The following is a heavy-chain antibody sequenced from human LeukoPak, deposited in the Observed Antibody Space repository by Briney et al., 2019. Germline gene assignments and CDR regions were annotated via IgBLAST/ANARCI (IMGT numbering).Heavy chain of an antibody. CDR3: ARRSSSWSNWFDP. J-gene: IGHJ5*02. CDR1: GGSFSGYY. Sequence: SETLSLTCAVYGGSFSGYYWSWIRQPPGKGLEWIGYIYYSGSTNYNPSLKSRVTISVDTSKNQFSLKLSSVTAADTAVYYCARRSSSWSNWFDPWGQGTLVTVSS. V-gene: IGHV4-59*01. CDR2: IYYSGST. D-gene: IGHD6-13*01.